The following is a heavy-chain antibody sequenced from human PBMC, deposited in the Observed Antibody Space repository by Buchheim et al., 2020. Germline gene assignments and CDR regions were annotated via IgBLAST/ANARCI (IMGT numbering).Heavy chain of an antibody. Sequence: EVQLVESGGGLVQPGGSLRLSCAASGFTFSDHYMEWVRQAPGKGLEWVGRGRDKANSYTTEYAASVKGSFTISSDDSRNSVYLQMNSLKTEDTAVYYCARDGYVNGIWFPFDYSGQGTL. V-gene: IGHV3-72*01. CDR3: ARDGYVNGIWFPFDY. CDR1: GFTFSDHY. J-gene: IGHJ4*02. D-gene: IGHD3-10*01. CDR2: GRDKANSYTT.